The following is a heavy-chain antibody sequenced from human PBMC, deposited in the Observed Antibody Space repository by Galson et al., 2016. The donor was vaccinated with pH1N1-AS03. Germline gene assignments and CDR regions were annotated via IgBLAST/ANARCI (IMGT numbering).Heavy chain of an antibody. D-gene: IGHD6-19*01. CDR3: ARDGPPQGISVAGSFDF. CDR1: GFPFSGYS. J-gene: IGHJ4*02. Sequence: SLRLSCAASGFPFSGYSMNWVRQAPGKGLEWVSFISTSSSSIYYADSVTGRFTISRDNAQNLLYLQMNSLRDEGTAVYYCARDGPPQGISVAGSFDFWGQGTLVTVSS. CDR2: ISTSSSSI. V-gene: IGHV3-21*01.